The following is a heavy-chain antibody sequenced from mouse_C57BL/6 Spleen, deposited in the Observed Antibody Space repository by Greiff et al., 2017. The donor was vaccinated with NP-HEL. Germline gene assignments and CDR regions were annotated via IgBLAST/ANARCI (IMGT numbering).Heavy chain of an antibody. CDR1: GYTFTSYW. CDR2: INPSSGYT. V-gene: IGHV1-7*01. J-gene: IGHJ2*01. Sequence: QVQLKESGAELAKPGASVKLSCKASGYTFTSYWMHWVKQRPGQGLEWIGYINPSSGYTKYNQKFKDKATLTEDKSSSTAYMQLSSLTYEDSAVYYCARNYFDYWGQGTTLTVSS. CDR3: ARNYFDY.